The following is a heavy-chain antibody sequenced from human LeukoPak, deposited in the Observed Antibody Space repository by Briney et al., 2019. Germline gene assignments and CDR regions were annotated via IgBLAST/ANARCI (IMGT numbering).Heavy chain of an antibody. CDR3: AREKEDDSSAQGNFDY. D-gene: IGHD3-22*01. Sequence: ASVKVSCKASGYTFTGYYMHWVRQAPGQGLEWMGWINPNSGGTNYAQKLQGRVTMTRDTSISTAYMELSRLRSDDTAVYYCAREKEDDSSAQGNFDYWGQGTLVTVSS. J-gene: IGHJ4*02. CDR2: INPNSGGT. V-gene: IGHV1-2*02. CDR1: GYTFTGYY.